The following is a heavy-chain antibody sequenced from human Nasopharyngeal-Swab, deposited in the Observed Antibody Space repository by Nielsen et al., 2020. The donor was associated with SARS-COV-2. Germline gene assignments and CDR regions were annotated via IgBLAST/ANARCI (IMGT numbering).Heavy chain of an antibody. J-gene: IGHJ4*02. V-gene: IGHV3-33*08. CDR1: AFTFSDYY. Sequence: GESLKISCAGSAFTFSDYYMSWIRQAPGKGLEWVAVIWYDGSNKYYADSVKGRFTISRDNSKNTLYLQMNSLRAEDTAVYYCARDRDLSLPDYWGQGTLVTVSS. CDR3: ARDRDLSLPDY. CDR2: IWYDGSNK.